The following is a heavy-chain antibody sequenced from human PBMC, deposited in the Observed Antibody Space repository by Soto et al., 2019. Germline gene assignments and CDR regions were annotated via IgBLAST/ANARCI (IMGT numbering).Heavy chain of an antibody. Sequence: ASVKVSCKASGYTFTGYYMHWVRQAPGKGLEWMGWSNPNSGGTNYAQKFQGWVTMTRDTSISTAYMELSRLRSDDTAVYYCARTSITMVRARGMDVWGQGTTVTVSS. D-gene: IGHD3-10*01. V-gene: IGHV1-2*04. J-gene: IGHJ6*02. CDR3: ARTSITMVRARGMDV. CDR1: GYTFTGYY. CDR2: SNPNSGGT.